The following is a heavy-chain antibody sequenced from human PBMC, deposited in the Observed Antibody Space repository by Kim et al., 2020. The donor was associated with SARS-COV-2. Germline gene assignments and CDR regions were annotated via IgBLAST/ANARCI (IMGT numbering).Heavy chain of an antibody. D-gene: IGHD7-27*01. CDR3: ATDGNWGSY. CDR2: ET. Sequence: ETSYAQKFQGRVTMTEDTSTDTAYMELSSLRSEDTAVYYCATDGNWGSYWGQGTLVTVSS. J-gene: IGHJ4*02. V-gene: IGHV1-24*01.